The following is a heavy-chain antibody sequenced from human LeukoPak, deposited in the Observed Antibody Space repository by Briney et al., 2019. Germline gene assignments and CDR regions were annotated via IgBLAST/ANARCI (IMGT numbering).Heavy chain of an antibody. CDR2: IYYSGST. J-gene: IGHJ3*02. CDR1: GGSISSSSYY. V-gene: IGHV4-39*01. Sequence: SETLSLTCTVSGGSISSSSYYWGWIRQPPGKGLEWIGSIYYSGSTYYNPSLKSRVTISVDTSKNQFSLKLGSVTAADTAVYYCARQKLELRPEAAFDIWGQGTMVTVSS. D-gene: IGHD1-7*01. CDR3: ARQKLELRPEAAFDI.